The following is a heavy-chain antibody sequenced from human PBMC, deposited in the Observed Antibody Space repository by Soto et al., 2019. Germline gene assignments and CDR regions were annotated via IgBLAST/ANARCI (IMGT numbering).Heavy chain of an antibody. V-gene: IGHV1-18*01. CDR2: ISAYNGNT. CDR3: ARAWVGSGCYFPYY. D-gene: IGHD6-19*01. J-gene: IGHJ4*02. Sequence: QVQLVQSGAEVKKPGASVKVSCKASGYTFTSYGISWVRQAPGQGLEWMGWISAYNGNTNYAQKLQGRVTMTTDTSTGTAYMDVRSLRSDDTAVYYWARAWVGSGCYFPYYWGQGTLVTVSS. CDR1: GYTFTSYG.